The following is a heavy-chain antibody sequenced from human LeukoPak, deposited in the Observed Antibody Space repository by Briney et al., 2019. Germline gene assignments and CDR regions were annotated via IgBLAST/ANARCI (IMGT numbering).Heavy chain of an antibody. V-gene: IGHV1-8*01. Sequence: ASVKVSCKASGYTFTSYDINWVQQATGQGLEWMGWMNPNSGNTGYAQKFQGRVTMTRNTSINTAYMELSSLRSEGTAVYYCAREYSSSDDYWGLGTLVTVSS. CDR1: GYTFTSYD. J-gene: IGHJ4*02. CDR2: MNPNSGNT. D-gene: IGHD6-19*01. CDR3: AREYSSSDDY.